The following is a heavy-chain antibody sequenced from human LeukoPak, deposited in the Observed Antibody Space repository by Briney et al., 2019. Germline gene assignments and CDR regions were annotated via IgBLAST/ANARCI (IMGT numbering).Heavy chain of an antibody. CDR1: GGSFSGYY. D-gene: IGHD3-10*01. CDR3: AATMVRGVRLFGY. Sequence: SETLSLTCAVYGGSFSGYYWSWIRQPPGKGLEWIGESNHSGSTNYNPSLKSRVTISVDTSKNQFSLKLSSVTAADTAGDCCAATMVRGVRLFGYWDQGTLVTVST. V-gene: IGHV4-34*01. J-gene: IGHJ4*02. CDR2: SNHSGST.